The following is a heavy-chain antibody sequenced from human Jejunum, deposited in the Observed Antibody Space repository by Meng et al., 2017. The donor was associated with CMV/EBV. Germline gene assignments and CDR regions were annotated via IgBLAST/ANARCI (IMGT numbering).Heavy chain of an antibody. J-gene: IGHJ4*02. CDR3: ARVEVGITSGDY. CDR2: ISAYNGDT. V-gene: IGHV1-18*01. D-gene: IGHD1-26*01. CDR1: GYTFNNYG. Sequence: VQLVQDGGEVKKPGASGKCSCKASGYTFNNYGITWVRQAPGQGLEWMGWISAYNGDTNYAQTLQGRVTMTPDTSTSTAYMELRSLRTDDTAVYYCARVEVGITSGDYWGQGTLVTVSS.